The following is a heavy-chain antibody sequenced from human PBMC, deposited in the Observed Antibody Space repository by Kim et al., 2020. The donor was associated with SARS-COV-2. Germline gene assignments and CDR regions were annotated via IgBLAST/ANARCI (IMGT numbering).Heavy chain of an antibody. CDR3: ARGCSSTSCYKEASGFDY. V-gene: IGHV1-46*01. D-gene: IGHD2-2*02. CDR2: INPSGGST. Sequence: ASVKVSCKASGYTFTSYYMHWVRQAPGQGLEWMGMINPSGGSTSYAQKFQGRVTMTRDTSTSTVYMELSSLRSEDTAVYYCARGCSSTSCYKEASGFDYWGQGTLVTVSS. J-gene: IGHJ4*02. CDR1: GYTFTSYY.